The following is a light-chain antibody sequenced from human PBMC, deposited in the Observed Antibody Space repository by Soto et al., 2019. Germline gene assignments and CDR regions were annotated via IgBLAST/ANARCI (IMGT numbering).Light chain of an antibody. CDR3: QSYDGSLRGSV. CDR1: SSNIGAGYD. J-gene: IGLJ2*01. V-gene: IGLV1-40*01. Sequence: QSVLTQPPSVSGAPGQRVTISCTGSSSNIGAGYDVHWYQQLPGAASKLLIYGNTNRPSGVPDRFSGSKSGTSASLAITGLQAKDEADYYCQSYDGSLRGSVFGGGTKVTVL. CDR2: GNT.